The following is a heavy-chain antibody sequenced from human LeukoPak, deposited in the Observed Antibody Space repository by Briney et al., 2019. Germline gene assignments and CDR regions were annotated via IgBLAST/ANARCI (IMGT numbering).Heavy chain of an antibody. V-gene: IGHV1-18*01. CDR3: AMSPGVPAAWGWFDP. CDR1: GYTFTSYG. J-gene: IGHJ5*02. D-gene: IGHD2-2*01. CDR2: ISAYNGNT. Sequence: GASVKLSCKASGYTFTSYGISSVRQAPGQGLEWMGWISAYNGNTNYAQKLQGRVTMTTDTSTSTAYMELRSLRSDDTAVYYCAMSPGVPAAWGWFDPWGQGTLVTVSS.